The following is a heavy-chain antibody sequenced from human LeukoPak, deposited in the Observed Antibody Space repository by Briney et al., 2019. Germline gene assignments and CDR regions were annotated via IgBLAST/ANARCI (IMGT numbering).Heavy chain of an antibody. CDR1: GFTFSSYD. Sequence: PGGSPRLSCAASGFTFSSYDMHWVRQATGKGLEWVSAIGTAGDTYYPGSVKGRFTISRENAKNSLYLQMNSLRAGDTAVYYCARGSPPGFSGWYEGPSRREYYFDYWGQGTLVTVSS. J-gene: IGHJ4*02. V-gene: IGHV3-13*01. CDR2: IGTAGDT. CDR3: ARGSPPGFSGWYEGPSRREYYFDY. D-gene: IGHD6-19*01.